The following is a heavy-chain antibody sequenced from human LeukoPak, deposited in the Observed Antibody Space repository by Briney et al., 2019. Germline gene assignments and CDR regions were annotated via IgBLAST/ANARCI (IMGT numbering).Heavy chain of an antibody. CDR2: ISGSGGST. CDR1: GFTFSSYA. CDR3: AKDLVPYYYDSSGLAY. J-gene: IGHJ4*02. V-gene: IGHV3-23*01. D-gene: IGHD3-22*01. Sequence: GGSLRLSCAASGFTFSSYAMSWVRQAPGKGLEWVPAISGSGGSTYYADSVKGRFTISRDNSKNTLYLQMNSLRAEDTAVYYCAKDLVPYYYDSSGLAYWGQGTLVTVSS.